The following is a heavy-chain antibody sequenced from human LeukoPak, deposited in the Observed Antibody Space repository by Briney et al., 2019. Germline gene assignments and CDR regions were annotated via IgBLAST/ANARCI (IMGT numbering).Heavy chain of an antibody. J-gene: IGHJ6*03. CDR2: IIPIFGTA. V-gene: IGHV1-69*05. Sequence: SVKVSCKASGGTFSSYAISWMRQAPGQGREWMGGIIPIFGTANYAQKFQGRVTITTDESTSTAYMELSSLRSEDTAVYYCARAPEPTVVTHRGDYYYYYMDVWGKGTTVTVSS. CDR1: GGTFSSYA. CDR3: ARAPEPTVVTHRGDYYYYYMDV. D-gene: IGHD4-23*01.